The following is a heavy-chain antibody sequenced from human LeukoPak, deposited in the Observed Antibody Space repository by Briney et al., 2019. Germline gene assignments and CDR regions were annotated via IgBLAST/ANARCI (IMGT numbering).Heavy chain of an antibody. CDR2: INHSGIT. Sequence: SETLSLTCTVSGGSISRTNYYWGWIRQPPGKGLEWIGEINHSGITNYNPSLKSRVTISIDTSKNQFSLNLSSVTAADTAVYYCARAGFGLAPHRGTPXDYXXQGTXVTVSS. CDR3: ARAGFGLAPHRGTPXDY. D-gene: IGHD3-10*01. CDR1: GGSISRTNYY. J-gene: IGHJ4*02. V-gene: IGHV4-39*07.